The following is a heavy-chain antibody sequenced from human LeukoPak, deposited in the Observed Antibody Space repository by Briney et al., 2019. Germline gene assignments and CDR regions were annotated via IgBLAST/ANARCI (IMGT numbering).Heavy chain of an antibody. D-gene: IGHD5-18*01. CDR3: AREDTSDAFDI. V-gene: IGHV3-74*01. CDR1: GFTFSSYW. J-gene: IGHJ3*02. CDR2: INSDGSST. Sequence: PGGSLRLSCAASGFTFSSYWMHWFRQAPGKGLVWVSRINSDGSSTSYADSVKGRFTISRDNAKNTLYLQMNSLRAEDTAVYYCAREDTSDAFDIWGQGTMVTVSS.